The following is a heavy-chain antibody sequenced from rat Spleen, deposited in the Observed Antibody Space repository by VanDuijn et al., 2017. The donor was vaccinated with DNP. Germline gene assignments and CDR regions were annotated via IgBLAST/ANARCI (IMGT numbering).Heavy chain of an antibody. V-gene: IGHV5S10*01. D-gene: IGHD1-12*02. CDR2: IISDGSRT. J-gene: IGHJ3*01. CDR1: GFTFSKYG. Sequence: EVQLVESGGGLVQPGRSLKLSCAASGFTFSKYGMAWVRQAPKKDLEWVATIISDGSRTYYRDSVKGRFTIYRDSAKSTLYLQMYSLRSEDTATYYCATLGYLFPGWFAYWGQGTLVTVSS. CDR3: ATLGYLFPGWFAY.